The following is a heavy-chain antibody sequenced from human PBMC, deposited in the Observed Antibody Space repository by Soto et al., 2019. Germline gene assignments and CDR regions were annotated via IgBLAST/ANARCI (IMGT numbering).Heavy chain of an antibody. CDR2: INHSGST. D-gene: IGHD4-17*01. CDR1: GGSFSGYY. J-gene: IGHJ4*02. V-gene: IGHV4-34*01. Sequence: QVQLQQWGAGLLKPSETLSLTCAVYGGSFSGYYWSWIRQPPGKGLEWIGEINHSGSTNYNPSLKSRVTISVDTSKNQFSLKLSSVTAADTAVYYCARGRLRWPFDYWGQGTLVTVSS. CDR3: ARGRLRWPFDY.